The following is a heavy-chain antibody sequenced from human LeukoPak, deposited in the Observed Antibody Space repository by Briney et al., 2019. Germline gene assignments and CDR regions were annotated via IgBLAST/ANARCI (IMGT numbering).Heavy chain of an antibody. J-gene: IGHJ4*02. V-gene: IGHV3-49*04. CDR2: IRRRGYGGTI. Sequence: GSLRLSCTGSGFTFGDYATSWVRQAPGKGLEWVGFIRRRGYGGTIEYAASVRGRFTISRDDSKSIAYLQMNSLKAEDTAVYYCARDRTSRGYSYGVDYWGQGTLVTVSS. CDR1: GFTFGDYA. D-gene: IGHD5-18*01. CDR3: ARDRTSRGYSYGVDY.